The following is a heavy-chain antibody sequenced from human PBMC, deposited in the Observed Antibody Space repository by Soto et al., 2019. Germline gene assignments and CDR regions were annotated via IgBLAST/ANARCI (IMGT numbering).Heavy chain of an antibody. J-gene: IGHJ4*02. V-gene: IGHV3-73*01. D-gene: IGHD3-16*01. Sequence: GSLRLSCAASGFTFSGSAMHWVRQASGKGLEWVGRIRSKANSYATAYAASVKGRFTISRDDSKNTAYLQMNSLKTEDTAVYYCTRPIYDYVWGRANGDYWGQGTLVTVSS. CDR1: GFTFSGSA. CDR2: IRSKANSYAT. CDR3: TRPIYDYVWGRANGDY.